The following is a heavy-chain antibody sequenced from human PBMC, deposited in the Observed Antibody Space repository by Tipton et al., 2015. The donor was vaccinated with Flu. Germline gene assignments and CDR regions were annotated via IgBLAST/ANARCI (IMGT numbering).Heavy chain of an antibody. Sequence: LRLSCAVSGDSISSYYWSWIRQSPGKGLEWIGDIHHYGATYYNPSLKSRVIISADTSRNVLSLEMTSLTAADTAVYYCARGEGATSTYYHYYLDVWGRGTAVTVSS. CDR2: IHHYGAT. CDR1: GDSISSYY. D-gene: IGHD5-24*01. CDR3: ARGEGATSTYYHYYLDV. J-gene: IGHJ6*03. V-gene: IGHV4-59*01.